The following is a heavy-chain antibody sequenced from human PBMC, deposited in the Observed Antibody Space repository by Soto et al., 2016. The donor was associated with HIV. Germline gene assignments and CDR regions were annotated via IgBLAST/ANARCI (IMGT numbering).Heavy chain of an antibody. CDR3: AKVGSGSYQRLAGFDY. J-gene: IGHJ4*02. CDR1: GFTFSSYA. Sequence: EVQLLESGGGLVQPGGSLRLSCAASGFTFSSYAMSWVRQAPGKGLEWVSAISGSGGSTYYADSVKGRFTISRDNSKNTLHLQMNSLRAEDTAVYYCAKVGSGSYQRLAGFDYWGQGTLVTVSS. V-gene: IGHV3-23*01. D-gene: IGHD1-26*01. CDR2: ISGSGGST.